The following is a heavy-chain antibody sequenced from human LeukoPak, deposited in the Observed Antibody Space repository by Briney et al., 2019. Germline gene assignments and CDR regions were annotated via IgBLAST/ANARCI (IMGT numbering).Heavy chain of an antibody. CDR1: GYIFTSYY. Sequence: GASVKVSCKAFGYIFTSYYMHWVRQAPGQGLEWMAIINPNGGTTAYGQKFPGRVTVTRETSPSTVYMELSSLRSDDTAVYYWARTSVTAPLGAFDIWGQGTMVTVSS. V-gene: IGHV1-46*01. CDR3: ARTSVTAPLGAFDI. J-gene: IGHJ3*02. D-gene: IGHD6-6*01. CDR2: INPNGGTT.